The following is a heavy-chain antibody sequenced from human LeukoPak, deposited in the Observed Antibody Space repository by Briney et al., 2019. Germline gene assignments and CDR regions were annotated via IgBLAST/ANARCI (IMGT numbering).Heavy chain of an antibody. Sequence: SVKVSCKASGFTFTSSAMQWVRQARGQRLEWIGWIVVGSGNTNYAQKFQERVTITRDMSTSTAYMELSSPRSEDTAVYYCAAGVNPRHEDYGDYFDYWGQGTLVTVSS. CDR1: GFTFTSSA. CDR3: AAGVNPRHEDYGDYFDY. CDR2: IVVGSGNT. D-gene: IGHD4-17*01. V-gene: IGHV1-58*02. J-gene: IGHJ4*02.